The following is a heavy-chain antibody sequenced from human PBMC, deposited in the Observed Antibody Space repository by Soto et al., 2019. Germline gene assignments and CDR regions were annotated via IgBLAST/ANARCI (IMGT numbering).Heavy chain of an antibody. D-gene: IGHD6-19*01. Sequence: GGSLRLSCAASGFTFSSYSMNWVRQAPGKGLEWVSSISSSSSYIYYADSVKGRFTISRDNAKNSLYLQMNSLRAEDTALYYCARDQWLVRGEDYYYYMDVWGKGTTVTVSS. CDR1: GFTFSSYS. V-gene: IGHV3-21*01. CDR2: ISSSSSYI. J-gene: IGHJ6*03. CDR3: ARDQWLVRGEDYYYYMDV.